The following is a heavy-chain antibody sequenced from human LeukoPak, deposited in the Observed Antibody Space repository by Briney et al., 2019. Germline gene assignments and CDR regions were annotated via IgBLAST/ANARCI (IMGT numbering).Heavy chain of an antibody. V-gene: IGHV3-33*01. CDR3: ARDGIAGYGMDV. D-gene: IGHD2-21*01. J-gene: IGHJ6*02. CDR2: IWYDGSNK. Sequence: GGSLRLSCAASGFTFSNYGMHWVRQAPGKGLEWVAVIWYDGSNKYYVDSVKGRFTISRDNSKNTLDLQMNSLRAEDTAVYYCARDGIAGYGMDVWGQGTTVTV. CDR1: GFTFSNYG.